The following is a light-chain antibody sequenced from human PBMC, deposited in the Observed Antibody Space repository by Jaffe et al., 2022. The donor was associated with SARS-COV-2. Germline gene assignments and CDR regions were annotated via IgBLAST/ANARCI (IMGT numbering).Light chain of an antibody. V-gene: IGLV2-14*01. Sequence: QSTLTQPASVSGSPGQSITISCTGTSSDIGAYNYVSWYQHHPGKAPRLIIYEVSNRPSGVSNRFSGSKSGNVASLTISGVQAEDETDYYCSSYSSTNTLVFGGGTKLTVL. CDR3: SSYSSTNTLV. J-gene: IGLJ2*01. CDR1: SSDIGAYNY. CDR2: EVS.